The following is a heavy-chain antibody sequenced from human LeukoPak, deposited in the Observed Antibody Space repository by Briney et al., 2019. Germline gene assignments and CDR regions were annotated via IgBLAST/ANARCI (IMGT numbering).Heavy chain of an antibody. CDR2: ISSSGGTI. D-gene: IGHD6-13*01. J-gene: IGHJ4*02. CDR1: GFTFSSSS. CDR3: AKDIVAAGLFFDY. Sequence: PGGSLRLSCAASGFTFSSSSVNWVRQAPGKGLEWVSYISSSGGTIYYADSVKGRFTISRDNAKNSLYLQMNSLRAEDTAVYYCAKDIVAAGLFFDYWGQGTLVTVSS. V-gene: IGHV3-48*04.